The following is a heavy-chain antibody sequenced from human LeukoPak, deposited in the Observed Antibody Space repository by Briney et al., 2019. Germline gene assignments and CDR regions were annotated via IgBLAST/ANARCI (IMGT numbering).Heavy chain of an antibody. J-gene: IGHJ4*02. D-gene: IGHD1-26*01. Sequence: GGSQRLSCSASGFTFSSHAMHWVRQAPGKGLEYVSAISSNGGSTYYADSVKGRFTISRDNSKNTLYLQMSSLRAEDTAVYYCVKDLGGSFDYWGQGTLVTVSS. V-gene: IGHV3-64D*06. CDR3: VKDLGGSFDY. CDR1: GFTFSSHA. CDR2: ISSNGGST.